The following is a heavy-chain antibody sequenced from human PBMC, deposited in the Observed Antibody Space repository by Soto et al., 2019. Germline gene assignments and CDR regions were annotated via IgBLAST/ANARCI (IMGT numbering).Heavy chain of an antibody. J-gene: IGHJ6*02. Sequence: QVQLVQSGAEVKKPGSSVKVSCKASGGTFSSYAISWVRQAPGQGLEWMGGIIPIFGTANYAQKFQGRVTITADESTGTAYMELSSLRSEDTAVYYCARGGLQSYYDFWSGYSIYGMDVWGQGTTVTVSS. CDR1: GGTFSSYA. CDR3: ARGGLQSYYDFWSGYSIYGMDV. D-gene: IGHD3-3*01. V-gene: IGHV1-69*01. CDR2: IIPIFGTA.